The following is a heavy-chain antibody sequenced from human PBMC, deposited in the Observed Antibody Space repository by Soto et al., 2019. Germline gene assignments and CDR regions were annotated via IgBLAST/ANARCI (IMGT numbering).Heavy chain of an antibody. J-gene: IGHJ4*02. V-gene: IGHV2-5*02. CDR1: GFSLSTSGVG. D-gene: IGHD4-17*01. CDR3: ARKGGGDYIIDY. Sequence: QITLKESGPTLVKPTQTLTLTCTFSGFSLSTSGVGVGWIRQPPGKALEWLAVIYWDDSKHYSPSLKSRLTITNDTSKNQVVLTMTNMDPVDTATYYCARKGGGDYIIDYWGQGTLVTVSS. CDR2: IYWDDSK.